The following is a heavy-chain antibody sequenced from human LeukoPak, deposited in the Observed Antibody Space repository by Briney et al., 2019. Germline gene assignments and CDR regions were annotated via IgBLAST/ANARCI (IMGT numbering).Heavy chain of an antibody. Sequence: GGSLRLSCAASGFTFSTYAMHWVRQAPGKGLEWVAVISFDGSSKSYADSVKGRFTISRDNSKNTLYLQMNSLRAEDTAVYYCARDAHTYFDYWGRGTRVTVSS. V-gene: IGHV3-30-3*01. CDR1: GFTFSTYA. D-gene: IGHD3-16*01. CDR2: ISFDGSSK. CDR3: ARDAHTYFDY. J-gene: IGHJ4*02.